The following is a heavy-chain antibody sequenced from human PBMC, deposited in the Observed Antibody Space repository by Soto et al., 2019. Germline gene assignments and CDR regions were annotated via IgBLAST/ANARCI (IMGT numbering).Heavy chain of an antibody. V-gene: IGHV1-69*02. J-gene: IGHJ4*02. Sequence: QVQLVQSGAEVKRPGSSVRVSCKASGGTFTSLTMSWVRQAPGQGLEWMGRSIPIFDIAHYAQKFQGRVTITADTSTNTSYLDLSSLTSEDTAVYYCSSPIVGATNWCQGTLVSVSS. CDR3: SSPIVGATN. D-gene: IGHD1-26*01. CDR2: SIPIFDIA. CDR1: GGTFTSLT.